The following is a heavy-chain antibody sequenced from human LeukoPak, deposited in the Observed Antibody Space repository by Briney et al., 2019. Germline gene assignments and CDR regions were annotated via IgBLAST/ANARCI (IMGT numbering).Heavy chain of an antibody. Sequence: GASVKVSCKASGYTCTTYAVHWVRQAPGQGLEWMGWINAGNGNTKYSQNFQGRVTITRDTSASTAYMELSSLRSEDTAVYYCASRPDRAMDLYFFDFWGQGTLVTVSS. J-gene: IGHJ4*02. D-gene: IGHD5-18*01. CDR3: ASRPDRAMDLYFFDF. CDR2: INAGNGNT. V-gene: IGHV1-3*01. CDR1: GYTCTTYA.